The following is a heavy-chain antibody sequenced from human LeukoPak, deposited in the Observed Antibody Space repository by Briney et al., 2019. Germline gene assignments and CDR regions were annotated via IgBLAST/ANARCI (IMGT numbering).Heavy chain of an antibody. CDR1: GFTFSDYY. J-gene: IGHJ5*02. V-gene: IGHV3-11*04. Sequence: GGSLRLSCAASGFTFSDYYMSWIRQAPGKGLEWVAYISSSDSTIYYADSVKGRFSISRDNAKNSLYLQMNSLRAEDTAVYYCARGGVYSSSSPWGQGTLVTVSS. D-gene: IGHD6-6*01. CDR3: ARGGVYSSSSP. CDR2: ISSSDSTI.